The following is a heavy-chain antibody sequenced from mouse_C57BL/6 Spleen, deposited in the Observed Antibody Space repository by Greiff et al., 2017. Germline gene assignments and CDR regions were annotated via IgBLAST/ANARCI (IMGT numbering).Heavy chain of an antibody. V-gene: IGHV1-55*01. Sequence: QVHVKQSGAELVKPGASVKMSCKASGYTFTSYWITWVKQRPGQGLEWIGDIYPGSGSTNYNEKFKSKATLTVDKSSSTAYMQLSSLTSEDSAVYYCARFWDGSLFDYWGQGTTLTVSS. CDR2: IYPGSGST. D-gene: IGHD4-1*01. J-gene: IGHJ2*01. CDR1: GYTFTSYW. CDR3: ARFWDGSLFDY.